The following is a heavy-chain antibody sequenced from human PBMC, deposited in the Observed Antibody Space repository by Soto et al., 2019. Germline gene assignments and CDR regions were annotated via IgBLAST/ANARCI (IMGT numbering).Heavy chain of an antibody. CDR2: ISYDGSNK. V-gene: IGHV3-30*18. CDR3: AKVLDSSGWYMPWYYYGMDV. Sequence: PGGSLRLSCAASGFTFSSYGMHWVRQAPGKGLEWVAVISYDGSNKYYADSVKGRFTISRDNSKNTLYLQMNSLRAEDTAVYYYAKVLDSSGWYMPWYYYGMDVWGQGTTVTVSS. D-gene: IGHD6-19*01. CDR1: GFTFSSYG. J-gene: IGHJ6*02.